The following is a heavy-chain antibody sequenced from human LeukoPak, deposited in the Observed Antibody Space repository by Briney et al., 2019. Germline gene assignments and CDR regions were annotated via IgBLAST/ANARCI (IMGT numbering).Heavy chain of an antibody. V-gene: IGHV1-2*02. D-gene: IGHD2-2*01. CDR3: ARVILKVPAAMRVLDY. Sequence: GASVKVSCKASGYTFTGYYMHWVRQAPGQGLEWMGWINPNSGGTNYAQKFQGRVTMTRDTSISTAYMELSRLRSDDTAVYYCARVILKVPAAMRVLDYWGQGTLVTVSS. CDR1: GYTFTGYY. CDR2: INPNSGGT. J-gene: IGHJ4*02.